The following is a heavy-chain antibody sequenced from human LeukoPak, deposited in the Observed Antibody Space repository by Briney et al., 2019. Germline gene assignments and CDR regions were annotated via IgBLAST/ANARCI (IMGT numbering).Heavy chain of an antibody. V-gene: IGHV3-23*01. Sequence: PGGSLRLSCAASGFTFSSYAMSWVRQAPGKGLEWVSAISGSGGSTYYADSVKGRFTISRDNSKNTLYLQMNSLRAEDTAVYYCAKDPSKRYSSSWVVGWYFDLWGRGTLVTVSS. CDR1: GFTFSSYA. CDR2: ISGSGGST. CDR3: AKDPSKRYSSSWVVGWYFDL. J-gene: IGHJ2*01. D-gene: IGHD6-13*01.